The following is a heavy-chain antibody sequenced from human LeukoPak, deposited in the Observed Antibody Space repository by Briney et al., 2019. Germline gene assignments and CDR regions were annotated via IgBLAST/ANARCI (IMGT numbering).Heavy chain of an antibody. D-gene: IGHD5-24*01. V-gene: IGHV3-21*01. CDR2: ISSSSSYI. Sequence: GGSLRLSCAASGFTFSSYSMSWVRQAPGKGLEWVSSISSSSSYIYYVDSVKGRFTISRDNAKNSLYLQMNSLRAEDTAVYYCAREMATNTNWFDPWGQGTLVTVSS. CDR3: AREMATNTNWFDP. J-gene: IGHJ5*02. CDR1: GFTFSSYS.